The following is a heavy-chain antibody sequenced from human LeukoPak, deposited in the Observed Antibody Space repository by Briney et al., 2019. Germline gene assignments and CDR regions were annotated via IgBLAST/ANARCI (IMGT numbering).Heavy chain of an antibody. CDR1: GFTFSSYG. D-gene: IGHD3-22*01. J-gene: IGHJ4*02. V-gene: IGHV3-30*19. CDR3: ARDRNYYDSSGSIHPDY. CDR2: ISYDGSNK. Sequence: GSLRLSCAASGFTFSSYGMHWVRQAPGKGLEWVAVISYDGSNKYYADSVKGRFTISRDNSKNTLYLQMNSLRAEDTAVYYCARDRNYYDSSGSIHPDYWGQGTLVTVSS.